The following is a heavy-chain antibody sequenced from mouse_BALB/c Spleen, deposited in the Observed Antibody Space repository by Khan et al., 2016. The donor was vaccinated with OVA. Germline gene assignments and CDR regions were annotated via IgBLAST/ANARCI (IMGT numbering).Heavy chain of an antibody. CDR2: INPSNGYT. Sequence: QVQLQQSGAELARPGASVKMSCKASGYTFTSYTIHWIKERPGQGLEWIGNINPSNGYTNYNQKFKDKATLTTDKSSTTAYLQLSSLTSDDSAVYSSVRDGAYHRNDGWFAYWGQGTLVTVSA. J-gene: IGHJ3*01. V-gene: IGHV1-4*01. D-gene: IGHD2-14*01. CDR1: GYTFTSYT. CDR3: VRDGAYHRNDGWFAY.